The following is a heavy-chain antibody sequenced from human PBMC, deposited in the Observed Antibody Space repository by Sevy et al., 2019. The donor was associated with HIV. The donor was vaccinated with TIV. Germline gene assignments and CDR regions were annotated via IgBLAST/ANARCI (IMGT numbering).Heavy chain of an antibody. D-gene: IGHD6-13*01. Sequence: SETLSLTCTVSGGSISSYYWSWIRQPPGKGLEWVGYIYYSGSTNYNPSLKSRVTISVDTSKNKFSLKLSSVTAADTAVYSCARVAAPGTNWGQGTLVTVSS. CDR3: ARVAAPGTN. V-gene: IGHV4-59*01. J-gene: IGHJ4*02. CDR1: GGSISSYY. CDR2: IYYSGST.